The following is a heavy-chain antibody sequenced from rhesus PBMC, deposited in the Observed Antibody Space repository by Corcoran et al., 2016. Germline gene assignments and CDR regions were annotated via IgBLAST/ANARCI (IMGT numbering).Heavy chain of an antibody. CDR3: TREGTRRGNRFDV. Sequence: QVQLVQSGAEIKQPGASVKISCKASGYTFTTHYIPWVRQAPGQGLEGIGLISPYGDKGTYAQKLQGRVTITTDTSTNPGYMVLSSLRSEDTAVYYCTREGTRRGNRFDVWGPGVLVTVSS. CDR1: GYTFTTHY. CDR2: ISPYGDKG. D-gene: IGHD5-42*01. J-gene: IGHJ5-1*01. V-gene: IGHV1-180*01.